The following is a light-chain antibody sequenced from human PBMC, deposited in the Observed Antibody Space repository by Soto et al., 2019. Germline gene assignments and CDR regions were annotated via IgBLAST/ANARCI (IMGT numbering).Light chain of an antibody. CDR3: QLWDATTNHYV. CDR2: GDT. V-gene: IGLV3-21*02. Sequence: SYELTQSPSVSVAPGQTATVTCEGNLIGTKSVHWYQQRPGQAPFLVVYGDTDRPSGIPERFSGSKSGNTATLTIRRVEAGDEADFYCQLWDATTNHYVFGTGTKLTVL. CDR1: LIGTKS. J-gene: IGLJ1*01.